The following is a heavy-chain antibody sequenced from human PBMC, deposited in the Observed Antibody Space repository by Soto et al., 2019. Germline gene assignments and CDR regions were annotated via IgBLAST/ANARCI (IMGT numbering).Heavy chain of an antibody. Sequence: QVLLVQSGAEVKKPGSSVKVSCKASGGSFQKYGVSWVRQAPGQGPEWIGGVIPMFGTAHYAPKMKGRIRITADEPTATVYMELTSLTHEDTAVYYCVREVGRAAKCDRLLCYYSGLDVWGPGTPVTVSS. D-gene: IGHD3-10*01. CDR3: VREVGRAAKCDRLLCYYSGLDV. V-gene: IGHV1-69*01. J-gene: IGHJ6*02. CDR2: VIPMFGTA. CDR1: GGSFQKYG.